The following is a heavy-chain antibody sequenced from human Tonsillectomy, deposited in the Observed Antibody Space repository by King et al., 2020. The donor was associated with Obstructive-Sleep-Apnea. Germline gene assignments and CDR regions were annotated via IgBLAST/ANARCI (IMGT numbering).Heavy chain of an antibody. V-gene: IGHV3-30-3*01. Sequence: QLVQSGGGVVQPGRSLRLSCAASGFTFSSYAMHWVRQAPGKGLGWGAVRSYDGSNKYYADSVKGRFTISRDSSKNTPYLHMNSQRAEDTAVYYCAGDQNMRWFGDGYYFDYWGQGTLVTVSS. D-gene: IGHD3-10*01. J-gene: IGHJ4*02. CDR3: AGDQNMRWFGDGYYFDY. CDR1: GFTFSSYA. CDR2: RSYDGSNK.